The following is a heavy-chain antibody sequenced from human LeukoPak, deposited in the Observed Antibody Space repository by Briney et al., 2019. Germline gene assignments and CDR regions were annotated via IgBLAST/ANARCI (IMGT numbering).Heavy chain of an antibody. CDR2: IYNSANT. Sequence: PSETLSLTCTVSGDSISSSSYCWDWIRQPPGKGLEWIGNIYNSANTHYNPSLKTRITMSVDMSKNQFSLKLNSVTAADTGIYYCARHSRSAYTGYENAFDIWGQGTMVTVSS. CDR3: ARHSRSAYTGYENAFDI. J-gene: IGHJ3*02. V-gene: IGHV4-39*01. CDR1: GDSISSSSYC. D-gene: IGHD5-12*01.